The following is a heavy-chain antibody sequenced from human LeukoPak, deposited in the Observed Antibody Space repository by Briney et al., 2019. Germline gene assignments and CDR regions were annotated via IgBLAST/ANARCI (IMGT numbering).Heavy chain of an antibody. CDR2: IYYSGST. J-gene: IGHJ4*02. V-gene: IGHV4-59*01. CDR3: ARVSPVPAAIRGYFDY. D-gene: IGHD2-2*01. CDR1: GGSISSYY. Sequence: SETLSLTCTVSGGSISSYYWSWIRHPPGKGLEWIGYIYYSGSTNYNPSLKSRVTISVDTSKNQFSLKLSSVTAADTAVYYCARVSPVPAAIRGYFDYWGQGTLVTISS.